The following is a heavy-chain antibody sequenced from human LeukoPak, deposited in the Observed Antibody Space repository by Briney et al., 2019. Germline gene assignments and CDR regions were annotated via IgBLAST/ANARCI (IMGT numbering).Heavy chain of an antibody. CDR2: IYYSGST. Sequence: SETLSLTCTVSGGSTNSSTYYWGWIRQPPGKGLEYIGSIYYSGSTYYNPSLKSRVTISVDTSKNHFSLKLSSVTAADTAVYHCARDWAEWGQGTLVTVSS. V-gene: IGHV4-39*07. J-gene: IGHJ4*02. CDR3: ARDWAE. D-gene: IGHD7-27*01. CDR1: GGSTNSSTYY.